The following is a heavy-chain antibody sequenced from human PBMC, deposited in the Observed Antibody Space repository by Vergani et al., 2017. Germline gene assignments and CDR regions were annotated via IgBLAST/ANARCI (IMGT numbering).Heavy chain of an antibody. CDR3: ARTIFGVVIRTYYFDY. V-gene: IGHV1-69*06. Sequence: QVQLVQSGAEVKKPGSSVKVSCKASGGTFSSYAISWVRQAPGQGLEWMGGIIPIFGTANYAQKFQGRVTITADKSTSTAYMELSSLRSEETAVYYCARTIFGVVIRTYYFDYWGRGTLVTVSS. J-gene: IGHJ4*02. CDR2: IIPIFGTA. D-gene: IGHD3-3*01. CDR1: GGTFSSYA.